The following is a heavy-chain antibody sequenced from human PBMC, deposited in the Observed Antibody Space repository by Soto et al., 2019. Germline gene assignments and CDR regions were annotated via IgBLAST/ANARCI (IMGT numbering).Heavy chain of an antibody. CDR1: GYTFTGYY. CDR2: INPNSGGT. CDR3: ARGRKYSSSFGPTSDYYYYMDV. D-gene: IGHD6-6*01. J-gene: IGHJ6*03. V-gene: IGHV1-2*04. Sequence: VTHSCKASGYTFTGYYMHGVRLAAKQGLEWRRCINPNSGGTNYAQKFQGWLTMTRDTSISTAYMELSRLRSDDTAVYYCARGRKYSSSFGPTSDYYYYMDVWGKGTTVTVSS.